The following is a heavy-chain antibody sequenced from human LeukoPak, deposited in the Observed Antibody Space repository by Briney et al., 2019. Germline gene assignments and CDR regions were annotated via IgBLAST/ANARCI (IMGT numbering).Heavy chain of an antibody. D-gene: IGHD1-26*01. CDR3: ARLGGTYYNPYFDY. CDR2: IKQDGSEK. CDR1: GFSFSTYW. V-gene: IGHV3-7*01. J-gene: IGHJ4*02. Sequence: PGGSLRLSCAASGFSFSTYWMSWVRQAPGKGLEWVANIKQDGSEKYYVDSVKGRFTISRDNPNNSLYLQMNSLRAEDTAVYYCARLGGTYYNPYFDYCGQGILVTVSS.